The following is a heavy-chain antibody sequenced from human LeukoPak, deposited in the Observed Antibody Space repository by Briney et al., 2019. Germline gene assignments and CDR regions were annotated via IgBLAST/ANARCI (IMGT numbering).Heavy chain of an antibody. V-gene: IGHV3-48*01. Sequence: GGSLRLSCAASGFTFSYYSMTWVRQAPGKGLEWVSYIDSSSATTYYADSVKGRFIISRDNAKNSLFLQINSLRAEDTAVYYCARGLKPRGYSYGWYFDLWGRGTLVTVSS. CDR2: IDSSSATT. J-gene: IGHJ2*01. D-gene: IGHD5-18*01. CDR3: ARGLKPRGYSYGWYFDL. CDR1: GFTFSYYS.